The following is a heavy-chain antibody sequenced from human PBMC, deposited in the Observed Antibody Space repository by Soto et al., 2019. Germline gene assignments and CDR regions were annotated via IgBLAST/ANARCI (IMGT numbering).Heavy chain of an antibody. D-gene: IGHD1-1*01. CDR2: MYTKERT. Sequence: SETLSLTCTVSGGSITNYYWSWIRQPAGKGLEWIGRMYTKERTNYNLYFKSRVTMSVDTSKNQFSLKLNAVTAADTAVYYCARDHYKDGGNKWLETWGQGPLFS. V-gene: IGHV4-4*07. CDR1: GGSITNYY. J-gene: IGHJ5*02. CDR3: ARDHYKDGGNKWLET.